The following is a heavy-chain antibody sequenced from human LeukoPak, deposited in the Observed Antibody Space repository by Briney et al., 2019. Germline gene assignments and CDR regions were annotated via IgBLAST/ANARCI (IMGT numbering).Heavy chain of an antibody. CDR2: INTGGTNT. CDR1: GCTFSSYG. CDR3: ARGHFGLDV. J-gene: IGHJ6*02. V-gene: IGHV3-21*01. Sequence: GGSLRLSCAASGCTFSSYGMSWVRQAAGKGLEWVSRINTGGTNTHYADSVKGRFSISRDNAKNSLYLQINSLRAEDTAVYYCARGHFGLDVWGQGTTVTVSS.